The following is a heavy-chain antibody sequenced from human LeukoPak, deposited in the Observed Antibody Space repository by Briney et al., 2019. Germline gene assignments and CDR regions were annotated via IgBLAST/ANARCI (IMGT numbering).Heavy chain of an antibody. CDR3: ARRGYYDSSGYPNAFDI. D-gene: IGHD3-22*01. CDR2: IYPGDSDT. V-gene: IGHV5-51*01. CDR1: GYSFTGYW. Sequence: GESLKISCKGSGYSFTGYWIAWVRQMPGKGLEWMGIIYPGDSDTRYSPSFQGQVTISADKSISTAYLQWSSLKASDTAMYYCARRGYYDSSGYPNAFDIWGQGTMVTVSS. J-gene: IGHJ3*02.